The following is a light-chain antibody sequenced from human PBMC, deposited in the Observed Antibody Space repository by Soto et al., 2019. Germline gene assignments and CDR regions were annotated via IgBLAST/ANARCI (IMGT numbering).Light chain of an antibody. J-gene: IGKJ5*01. CDR3: QQFGDLPIT. CDR2: GAS. CDR1: QSVTGTY. Sequence: DIVLTQSPGTLSLSPGDTATLSCGASQSVTGTYLAWYQHKPGQAPRLLIYGASTRATGIPDRFSGSGSGTHFTLTITGLEPEDFAVYYCQQFGDLPITFGQGTRLDIK. V-gene: IGKV3-20*01.